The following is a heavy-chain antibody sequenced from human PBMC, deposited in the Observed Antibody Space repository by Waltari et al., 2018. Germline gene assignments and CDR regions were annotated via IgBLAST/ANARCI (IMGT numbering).Heavy chain of an antibody. CDR1: GGSISSSSYY. Sequence: QLQLQESGPGLVKPSETLSLTCTVSGGSISSSSYYWGWIRQPPGKGLEWIGSIYYSGSTYYNPSLKSRVTISVDTSKNQFSLKLSSVTAADTAVYYCAREAAARKAFDYWGQGTLVTVSS. D-gene: IGHD6-13*01. CDR3: AREAAARKAFDY. CDR2: IYYSGST. J-gene: IGHJ4*02. V-gene: IGHV4-39*07.